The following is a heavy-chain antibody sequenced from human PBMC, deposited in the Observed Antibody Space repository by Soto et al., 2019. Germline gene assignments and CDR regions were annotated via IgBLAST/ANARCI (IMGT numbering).Heavy chain of an antibody. CDR1: GFTVHGNY. D-gene: IGHD5-18*01. Sequence: PGGSLRLSCAPSGFTVHGNYMTWVRQASGKGLEWVSVVFSGGSTFYADSVKGRFTISRDTSKNTLSLQMNSLRAEDTAVYFCASARTYNYAFDFWGQGXLVTVYS. CDR2: VFSGGST. CDR3: ASARTYNYAFDF. J-gene: IGHJ4*02. V-gene: IGHV3-53*01.